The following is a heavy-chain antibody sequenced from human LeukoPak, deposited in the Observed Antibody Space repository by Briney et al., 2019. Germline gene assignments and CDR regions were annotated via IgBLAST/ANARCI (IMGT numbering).Heavy chain of an antibody. CDR1: GGSISSSSYY. Sequence: ETLSLTCTVSGGSISSSSYYWGWVRQAPGKGLEWVSVIYSGGSTYYADSVKGRFTISRDNSKNTLYLQMNSLRAEDTAVYYCARDERGYPYWGQGTLVTVSS. V-gene: IGHV3-53*01. CDR3: ARDERGYPY. D-gene: IGHD5-18*01. J-gene: IGHJ4*02. CDR2: IYSGGST.